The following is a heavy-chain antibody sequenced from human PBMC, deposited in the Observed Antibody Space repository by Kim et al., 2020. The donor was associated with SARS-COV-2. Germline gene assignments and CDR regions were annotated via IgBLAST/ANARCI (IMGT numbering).Heavy chain of an antibody. CDR3: ARDTNCGGDCYSMRDYYFDY. J-gene: IGHJ4*02. CDR1: GFTFSSYE. Sequence: GGSLRLSCAASGFTFSSYEMNWVRQAPGKGLEWVSYISSSGSTIYYADSVKGRFTISRDNAKNSLYLQMNSLRAEDTAVYYCARDTNCGGDCYSMRDYYFDYWGQGTLVTVSS. D-gene: IGHD2-21*02. CDR2: ISSSGSTI. V-gene: IGHV3-48*03.